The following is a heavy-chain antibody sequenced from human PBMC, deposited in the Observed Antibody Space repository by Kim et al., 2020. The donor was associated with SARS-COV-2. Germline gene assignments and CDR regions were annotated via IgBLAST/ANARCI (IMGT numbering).Heavy chain of an antibody. CDR3: ARNGPAAIDT. V-gene: IGHV7-4-1*02. J-gene: IGHJ5*02. D-gene: IGHD2-2*01. CDR2: IHTNPRIP. Sequence: RTAPGEGLGWMGWIHTNPRIPTYAQGFTGRFVFSLDTSVSTSHLQINDLKPEDTAVYFCARNGPAAIDTWGQGTLVTVSS.